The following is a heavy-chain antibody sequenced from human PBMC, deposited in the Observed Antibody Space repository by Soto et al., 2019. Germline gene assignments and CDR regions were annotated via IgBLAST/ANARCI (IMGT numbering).Heavy chain of an antibody. CDR2: IYWDDDK. Sequence: QITLKESGPPLVKPTQTLTLTCTFSGFSLSTSGVGVGWIRQPPGKALEWLALIYWDDDKRYSPSLKSRLTITKDXFKXQXGLTMTNMDPVDTATYYCARQKGYCISTSCYPPFDYWGQGTLVTVSS. V-gene: IGHV2-5*02. J-gene: IGHJ4*02. CDR1: GFSLSTSGVG. CDR3: ARQKGYCISTSCYPPFDY. D-gene: IGHD2-2*01.